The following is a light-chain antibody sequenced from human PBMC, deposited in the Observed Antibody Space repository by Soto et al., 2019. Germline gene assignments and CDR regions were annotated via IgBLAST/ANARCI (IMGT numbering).Light chain of an antibody. CDR2: GAS. CDR3: QQYGRSPLT. Sequence: EFLLTQSPGTLSLSPGERATLSCRASQSVTSAYLAWYQQKPGQAPRLLIYGASSRATGVTDRFSGSGSGTDFTLTINSLEPEDFAVYYCQQYGRSPLTFGGGTKVVIE. CDR1: QSVTSAY. J-gene: IGKJ4*01. V-gene: IGKV3-20*01.